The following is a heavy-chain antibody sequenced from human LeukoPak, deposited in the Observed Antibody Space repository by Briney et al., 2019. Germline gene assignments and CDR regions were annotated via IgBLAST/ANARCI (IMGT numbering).Heavy chain of an antibody. CDR1: GYTFTGYY. Sequence: ASVKVSCKASGYTFTGYYMHWVRQAPGQGLEWMGWINPNSGGTNYAQKFQGRVTMTRGTSISTADMELSRLRSDDTAGYYCARDGGSIFGVVIISAFDIWGQRTMVTASS. V-gene: IGHV1-2*02. CDR3: ARDGGSIFGVVIISAFDI. J-gene: IGHJ3*02. D-gene: IGHD3-3*01. CDR2: INPNSGGT.